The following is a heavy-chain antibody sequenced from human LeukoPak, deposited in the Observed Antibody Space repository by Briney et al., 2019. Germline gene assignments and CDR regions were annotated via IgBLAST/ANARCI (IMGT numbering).Heavy chain of an antibody. J-gene: IGHJ4*02. CDR1: GFTFSSYG. D-gene: IGHD5-18*01. CDR2: ISYDGSNK. V-gene: IGHV3-30*03. CDR3: AGQPYHRRALWY. Sequence: GGSLRLSCAASGFTFSSYGMHWVRQAPGKGLEWVAVISYDGSNKYYADSVKGRFTVSRDNSKNTLYLQMNSLRAEDTAVYYCAGQPYHRRALWYWGQGTLVTVSS.